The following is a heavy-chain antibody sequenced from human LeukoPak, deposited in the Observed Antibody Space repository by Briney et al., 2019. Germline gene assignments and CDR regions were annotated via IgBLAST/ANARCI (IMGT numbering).Heavy chain of an antibody. V-gene: IGHV2-70*11. J-gene: IGHJ4*02. CDR1: GFSLSTTRMC. Sequence: SGPTLVNPTQTLTLTCTFSGFSLSTTRMCVTWIRQPPGKALEWLARIDWDDDKYYSTSLKTRLTVSKDTSKNQVVLTVTNMDPVDTATYYCARMNIAVAGTKGVLDYWGQGALVTVSS. D-gene: IGHD6-19*01. CDR3: ARMNIAVAGTKGVLDY. CDR2: IDWDDDK.